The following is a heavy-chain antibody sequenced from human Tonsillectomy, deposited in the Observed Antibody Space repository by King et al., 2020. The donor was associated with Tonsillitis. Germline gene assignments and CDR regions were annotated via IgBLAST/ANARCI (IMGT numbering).Heavy chain of an antibody. J-gene: IGHJ6*02. CDR2: IYSGGST. V-gene: IGHV3-66*01. D-gene: IGHD4-17*01. CDR1: GFTVSSNY. Sequence: VQLVESGGGLVQPGGSLRLSCAASGFTVSSNYMSWVRQAPGKGLEWVSVIYSGGSTYYADSVKGRFTISRDNSKNTLYLQMNSLRAEDTAVYYFSRCPVGLRYGDYGRDYYYYGMDVWGQGTTVTVSS. CDR3: SRCPVGLRYGDYGRDYYYYGMDV.